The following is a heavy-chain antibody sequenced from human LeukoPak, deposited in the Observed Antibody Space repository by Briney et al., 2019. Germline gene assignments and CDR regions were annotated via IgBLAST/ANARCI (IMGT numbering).Heavy chain of an antibody. V-gene: IGHV3-30-3*01. J-gene: IGHJ4*02. D-gene: IGHD3-3*01. CDR2: ISYDGRNK. Sequence: PGGSLRLSCAASGLTFSSYAIHWVRRSPGKGLEWVAVISYDGRNKYYADSVKGRFTISRDNSKNTLFLQVNSLRAEDTAVYYCARTTGDFWSGYYDYWGQGTLVTVSS. CDR3: ARTTGDFWSGYYDY. CDR1: GLTFSSYA.